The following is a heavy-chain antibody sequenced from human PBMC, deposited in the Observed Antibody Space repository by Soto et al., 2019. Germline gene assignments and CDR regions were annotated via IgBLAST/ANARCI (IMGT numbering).Heavy chain of an antibody. D-gene: IGHD3-22*01. CDR2: INPSGGST. Sequence: GASVAVSCTASGYTFTIYYIHWVRQAPGQGLEWMGIINPSGGSTSYAQKFQGRVTMTRDTSTSTVYMELSSLRSEDTAVYYCARDHNSSGYYYLRENCFDPWGQGTLVTVSS. J-gene: IGHJ5*02. V-gene: IGHV1-46*01. CDR3: ARDHNSSGYYYLRENCFDP. CDR1: GYTFTIYY.